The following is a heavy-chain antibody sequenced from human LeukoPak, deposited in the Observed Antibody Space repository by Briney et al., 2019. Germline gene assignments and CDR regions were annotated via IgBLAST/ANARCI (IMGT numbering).Heavy chain of an antibody. CDR1: GFTFSSYG. J-gene: IGHJ3*02. CDR3: DAYDSSGDDAFDI. CDR2: ISYDGSNK. Sequence: GGSLRLSCAASGFTFSSYGMHWVRQAPGKGLDWVAVISYDGSNKYYADSVKGRFTISRDNSKNTLYLQMNSLRAEDTAVYYCDAYDSSGDDAFDIWGQGTMVTVSS. V-gene: IGHV3-30*03. D-gene: IGHD3-22*01.